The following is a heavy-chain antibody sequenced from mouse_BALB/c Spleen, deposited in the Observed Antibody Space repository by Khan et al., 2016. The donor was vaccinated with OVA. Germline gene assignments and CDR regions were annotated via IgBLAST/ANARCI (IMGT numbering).Heavy chain of an antibody. V-gene: IGHV3-6*02. CDR1: GYSITSGYY. Sequence: EVKLEESGPGLVKPSQSLSLTCSVTGYSITSGYYWNWIRQFPGNKLEWMGYMNYDGANTYNPSLKNRISITRDTSTNQFFLNLISLTTEDTATYYCARAYFRYDETWFAYWGQGTLVTVSA. D-gene: IGHD2-14*01. CDR3: ARAYFRYDETWFAY. J-gene: IGHJ3*01. CDR2: MNYDGAN.